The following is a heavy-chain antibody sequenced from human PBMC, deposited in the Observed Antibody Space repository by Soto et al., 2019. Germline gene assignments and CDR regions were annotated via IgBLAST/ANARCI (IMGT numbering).Heavy chain of an antibody. CDR3: ARDLYGQLDAGWFDP. V-gene: IGHV4-59*01. CDR2: IHYSGST. CDR1: GVSISSYY. D-gene: IGHD6-13*01. Sequence: SETLSLTCTVSGVSISSYYWCWVRQPPGKGLEFIGSIHYSGSTRDNPSLKSRVTMSVDTSMNQFSLNLNSVTAADTAVYYCARDLYGQLDAGWFDPWGQGTLVTV. J-gene: IGHJ5*02.